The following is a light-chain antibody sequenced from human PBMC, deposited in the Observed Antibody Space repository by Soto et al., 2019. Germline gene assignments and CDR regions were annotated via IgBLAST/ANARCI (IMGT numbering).Light chain of an antibody. Sequence: GDRVTITCRASQSISSWLAWYQQKPGQAPKLLIYDVASLERGVPSRFSGSGSGTEFTLTISSLQPDDFATYYCQQYNSYSWTFGQGTKGDIK. CDR2: DVA. V-gene: IGKV1-5*01. J-gene: IGKJ1*01. CDR3: QQYNSYSWT. CDR1: QSISSW.